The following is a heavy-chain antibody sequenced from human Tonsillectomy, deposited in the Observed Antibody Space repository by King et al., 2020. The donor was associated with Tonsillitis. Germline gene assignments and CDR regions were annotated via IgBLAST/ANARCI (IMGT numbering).Heavy chain of an antibody. D-gene: IGHD3-10*01. Sequence: QLQESGPGLVKPSETLSLTCTVSGGSFSSYYWSWIRQPPGKGLEWIGYIYYSGSTNYNPSLKSRVTISADKSKNQFSLKLSSVTAADTAVYSCAGGRGISPWGGSGTSYFNYWGQGTLVTVSS. CDR1: GGSFSSYY. V-gene: IGHV4-59*01. J-gene: IGHJ4*02. CDR3: AGGRGISPWGGSGTSYFNY. CDR2: IYYSGST.